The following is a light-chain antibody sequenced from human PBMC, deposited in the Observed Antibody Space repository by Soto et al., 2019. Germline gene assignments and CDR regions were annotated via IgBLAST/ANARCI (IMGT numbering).Light chain of an antibody. V-gene: IGLV2-14*03. CDR1: SSDVGGYNY. CDR2: DVS. Sequence: LTQPASVAGSPGQSITISCTGTSSDVGGYNYVSWYQHHPGKAPKLMTYDVSNRPSGVSNRFSGSKSGNTASLTISGLQAEDEADYYCSSYTRSATHVFGTGTKVTVL. CDR3: SSYTRSATHV. J-gene: IGLJ1*01.